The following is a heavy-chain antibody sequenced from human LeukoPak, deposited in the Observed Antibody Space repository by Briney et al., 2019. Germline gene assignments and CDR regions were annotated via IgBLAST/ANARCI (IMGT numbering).Heavy chain of an antibody. J-gene: IGHJ5*02. V-gene: IGHV4-59*01. Sequence: SETLSLTCTVSGGSISSYYWSWIRQPPGKGLEWIGYIYYSGSTNYNPSLKSRVAISVDTSKNQFSLKLSSVTAADTAVYYCAREVLEIAAAGPYNNWFDPWGQGTLVTVSS. CDR2: IYYSGST. D-gene: IGHD6-13*01. CDR1: GGSISSYY. CDR3: AREVLEIAAAGPYNNWFDP.